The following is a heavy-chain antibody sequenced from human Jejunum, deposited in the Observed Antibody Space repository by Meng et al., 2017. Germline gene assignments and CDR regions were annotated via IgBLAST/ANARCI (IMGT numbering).Heavy chain of an antibody. Sequence: GGSLRLSCLASGFTFSGSAMHWVRLASGRGLEWIGRIKPKANNYATAYAASVQGRFTISRDDSKYTAYLHMNSLKTEDTAVYYCSNLDYDEISGYYMAYWGQGTLVTVSS. J-gene: IGHJ4*02. V-gene: IGHV3-73*01. CDR1: GFTFSGSA. D-gene: IGHD3-22*01. CDR2: IKPKANNYAT. CDR3: SNLDYDEISGYYMAY.